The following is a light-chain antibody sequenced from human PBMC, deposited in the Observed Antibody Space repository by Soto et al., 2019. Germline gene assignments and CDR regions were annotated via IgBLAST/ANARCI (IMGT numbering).Light chain of an antibody. J-gene: IGKJ5*01. V-gene: IGKV3-11*01. CDR3: QYHIRCPIT. CDR1: QTVSNY. CDR2: DAS. Sequence: ESVLTQSPATLSLSPGERATLSCMASQTVSNYLPWYQQKPGEARRLLIYDASNGASGIPASFSGSGSETDFTLTISSLEAEGVAVYCRQYHIRCPITFGQGTRLEIK.